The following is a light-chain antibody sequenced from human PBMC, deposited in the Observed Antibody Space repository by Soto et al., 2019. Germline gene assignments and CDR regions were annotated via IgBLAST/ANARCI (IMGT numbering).Light chain of an antibody. V-gene: IGKV3-20*01. CDR2: GAS. Sequence: EIVLTQSPGTLSLSPGERATLSCRASQSVSSSYLAWYQQKPGQAPRLLIYGASSRATGIPDRFSGSGSGTDFTLTNSRLEPEDFAVYYCQQYGSSPVTFGPGTKVDIK. CDR1: QSVSSSY. CDR3: QQYGSSPVT. J-gene: IGKJ3*01.